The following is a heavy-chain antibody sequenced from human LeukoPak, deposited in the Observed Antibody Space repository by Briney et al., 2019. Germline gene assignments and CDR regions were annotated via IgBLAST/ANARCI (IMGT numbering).Heavy chain of an antibody. CDR2: IDPSDSYT. CDR3: ARYKSGYSSSWYGLDYWFDP. V-gene: IGHV5-10-1*01. CDR1: GYSFTSDW. D-gene: IGHD6-13*01. J-gene: IGHJ5*02. Sequence: KNGESLKISCKGSGYSFTSDWISWVRQMPRKGLEWMGRIDPSDSYTNYSPSFQGHVTISADKSISTAYLQWSSLKASDTAMYYCARYKSGYSSSWYGLDYWFDPWGQGTLVTVSS.